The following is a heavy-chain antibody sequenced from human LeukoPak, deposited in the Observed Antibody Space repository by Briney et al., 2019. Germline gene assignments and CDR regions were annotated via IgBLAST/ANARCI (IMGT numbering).Heavy chain of an antibody. V-gene: IGHV4-38-2*01. Sequence: SETLSLTCAVSGYSISSGYYWGWIRQPPGKGLGWIGNIYHGGSTYYNPSLKSRVTISVDTSRTQFSLKLDSVTAADTAVYYCARVLAMNYFDYWGQGTLVTVSS. CDR3: ARVLAMNYFDY. CDR2: IYHGGST. J-gene: IGHJ4*02. CDR1: GYSISSGYY.